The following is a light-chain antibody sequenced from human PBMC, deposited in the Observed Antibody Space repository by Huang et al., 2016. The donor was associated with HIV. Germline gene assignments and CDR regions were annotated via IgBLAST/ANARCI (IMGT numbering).Light chain of an antibody. CDR1: QSVSSN. CDR3: QQYNNWPPLT. Sequence: EIVMTQSPATLSVSPGKRATLSCRASQSVSSNLAWYQQKPGQAPRLLIYGVSTRATVIPARFSGSGSGTEFTLTINSLQSEDFAVYYCQQYNNWPPLTFGGGTKVEIK. J-gene: IGKJ4*01. CDR2: GVS. V-gene: IGKV3-15*01.